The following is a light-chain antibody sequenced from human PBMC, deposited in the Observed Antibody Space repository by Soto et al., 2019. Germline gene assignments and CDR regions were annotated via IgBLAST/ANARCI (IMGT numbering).Light chain of an antibody. CDR2: HGS. CDR1: QTISSW. J-gene: IGKJ1*01. CDR3: QQYKSYRT. V-gene: IGKV1-5*01. Sequence: DIQMTQSPPTLSASVGDRVTITCRASQTISSWLAWYQQKPGKAPKLLIYHGSSLESGVPSRFSGSGSGTEFTLTISSPQPDDFATYYCQQYKSYRTFGQGTKVDIK.